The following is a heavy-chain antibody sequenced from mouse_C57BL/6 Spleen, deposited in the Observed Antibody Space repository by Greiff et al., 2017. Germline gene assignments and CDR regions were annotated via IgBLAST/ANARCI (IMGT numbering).Heavy chain of an antibody. CDR3: AGVTTVPFDY. V-gene: IGHV1-39*01. Sequence: VQLQQSGPELVKPGASVKISCKASGYSFTDYNMNWVKPSNGKSLEWIGVINPNYGTTRYNQKFKGKATLTVYQSSSTAYMQLNSLTSEDSAVYYCAGVTTVPFDYWGQGTTLTVSS. CDR2: INPNYGTT. D-gene: IGHD1-1*01. J-gene: IGHJ2*01. CDR1: GYSFTDYN.